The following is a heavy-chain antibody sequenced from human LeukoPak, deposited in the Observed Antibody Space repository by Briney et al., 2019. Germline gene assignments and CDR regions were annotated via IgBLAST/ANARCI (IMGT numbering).Heavy chain of an antibody. CDR2: IFDGGDTK. CDR1: GLTFSSYA. J-gene: IGHJ4*02. CDR3: AKDSTMWPHYFDH. Sequence: GGSLRLSCAASGLTFSSYAMAWVRQAPGEGLEWVSSIFDGGDTKDYADSVKGRFTTSRDNSKNELYLQMNSLTAEDTAVYFCAKDSTMWPHYFDHWGQGILVIVSS. V-gene: IGHV3-23*01. D-gene: IGHD2-21*01.